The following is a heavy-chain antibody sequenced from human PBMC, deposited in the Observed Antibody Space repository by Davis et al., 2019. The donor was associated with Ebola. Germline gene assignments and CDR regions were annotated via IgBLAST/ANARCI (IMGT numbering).Heavy chain of an antibody. CDR2: ISWTSGSI. Sequence: SLKISCAASGFTFDDYAMHWVRQAPGQGLEWVAGISWTSGSIGYADSVQGRFTISRDNAKNSLYLQMNSLRAEDTAVYYCAKDLPPSIVGATMPFDYWGQGTLVTVSS. CDR1: GFTFDDYA. CDR3: AKDLPPSIVGATMPFDY. J-gene: IGHJ4*02. V-gene: IGHV3-9*01. D-gene: IGHD1-26*01.